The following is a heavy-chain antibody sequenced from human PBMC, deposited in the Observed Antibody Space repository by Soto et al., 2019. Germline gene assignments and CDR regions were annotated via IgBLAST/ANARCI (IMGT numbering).Heavy chain of an antibody. CDR1: GYSFINYA. D-gene: IGHD6-25*01. CDR2: INAASGNT. Sequence: ASVKVSCKASGYSFINYAMFWVRQAPGQRLEWMGWINAASGNTKYSQKFQGRVTITRDTLASTAYMELSSLRSEDTAIYYCARGQSSGWTALDYSGQGALVTVSS. CDR3: ARGQSSGWTALDY. J-gene: IGHJ4*02. V-gene: IGHV1-3*01.